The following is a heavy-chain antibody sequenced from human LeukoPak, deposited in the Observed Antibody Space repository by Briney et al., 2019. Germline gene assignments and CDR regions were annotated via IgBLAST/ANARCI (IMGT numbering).Heavy chain of an antibody. D-gene: IGHD4-17*01. Sequence: QPGGSLRLSCAASGFTFSSCAMSWVRQAPGKGLEWVSGISGSGVSTYYADSVKGRFTISRDNSKNTLYLQMSGLRAEDTAVYYCAKIPQTTSVGYFDYWGQGNLVTVSS. CDR2: ISGSGVST. J-gene: IGHJ4*02. CDR3: AKIPQTTSVGYFDY. V-gene: IGHV3-23*01. CDR1: GFTFSSCA.